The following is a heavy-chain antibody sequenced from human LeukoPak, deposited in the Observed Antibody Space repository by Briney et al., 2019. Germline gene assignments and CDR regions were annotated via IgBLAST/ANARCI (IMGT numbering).Heavy chain of an antibody. D-gene: IGHD2-15*01. V-gene: IGHV4-39*01. CDR1: GGSISNGGYY. J-gene: IGHJ4*02. Sequence: SETLSLTCTVSGGSISNGGYYWSWIRQNPGKGLEWIGSIDYSGSTYYNPSLKSRVTISVDTSKNQFSLKLSSVTAADTAVYYWAKRPKDLIVVVAARGTFDYWGQGILVTVSS. CDR3: AKRPKDLIVVVAARGTFDY. CDR2: IDYSGST.